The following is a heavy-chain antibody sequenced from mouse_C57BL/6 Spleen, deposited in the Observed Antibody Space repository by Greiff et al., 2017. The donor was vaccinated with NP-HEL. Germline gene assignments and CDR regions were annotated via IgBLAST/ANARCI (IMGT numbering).Heavy chain of an antibody. D-gene: IGHD1-1*01. CDR2: ISSGSSTI. Sequence: EVKVVESGGGLVKPGGSLKLSCAASGFTFSDYGMHWVRQAPEKGLAWVAYISSGSSTIYYADPVKGLFTISRDHAKNTLFLQMTSLRSEDTAMYYCARGHYYGSSWFSYWGQGTLVTVSA. J-gene: IGHJ3*01. CDR1: GFTFSDYG. CDR3: ARGHYYGSSWFSY. V-gene: IGHV5-17*01.